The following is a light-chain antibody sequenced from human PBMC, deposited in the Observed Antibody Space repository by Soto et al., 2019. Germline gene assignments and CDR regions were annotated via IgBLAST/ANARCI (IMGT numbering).Light chain of an antibody. J-gene: IGKJ1*01. Sequence: DIQVTHYPSSLSASVGDRVTITGRARKGISSYLAWYTKHPGEAYQLIIYTASTLQSGVTSRFSGGGSGTDFSPTIISLQPDDFATDYCLQLNSYLGTFGQGTKVDIK. CDR2: TAS. CDR1: KGISSY. CDR3: LQLNSYLGT. V-gene: IGKV1-9*01.